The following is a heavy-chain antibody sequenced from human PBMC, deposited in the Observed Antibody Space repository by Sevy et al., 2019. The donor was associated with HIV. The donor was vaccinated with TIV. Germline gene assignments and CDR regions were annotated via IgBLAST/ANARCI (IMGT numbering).Heavy chain of an antibody. D-gene: IGHD3-22*01. CDR2: ISGTYGST. CDR1: GFTFSTYA. Sequence: GGSLRLSCAASGFTFSTYAMSWVRQAPGKGLEWVSGISGTYGSTYYADSVKGRFTISRDNSKNTLYLQMNSLRAEDTALYYCAKDLYYDPSLFDYWGQGIRVTVSS. CDR3: AKDLYYDPSLFDY. J-gene: IGHJ4*02. V-gene: IGHV3-23*01.